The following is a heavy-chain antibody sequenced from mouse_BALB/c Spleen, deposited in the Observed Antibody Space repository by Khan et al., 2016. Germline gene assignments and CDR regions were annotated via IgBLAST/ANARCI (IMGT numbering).Heavy chain of an antibody. V-gene: IGHV1-77*01. CDR2: IYPGNGNT. CDR1: GYTFTDYY. Sequence: QVQLQQSGAELARPGASVKLSCKASGYTFTDYYINWVKQRTGQGLEWIGEIYPGNGNTFYNEKFKGKAALTADKSSSTAYMQLSSLTSEDSAVYFCAKGGRTDYYGMDYWGQGTSVTVSS. CDR3: AKGGRTDYYGMDY. D-gene: IGHD1-1*01. J-gene: IGHJ4*01.